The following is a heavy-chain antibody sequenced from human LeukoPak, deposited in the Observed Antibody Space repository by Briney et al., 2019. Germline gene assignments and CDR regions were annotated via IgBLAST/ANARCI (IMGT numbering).Heavy chain of an antibody. J-gene: IGHJ4*02. D-gene: IGHD6-13*01. CDR1: GFTFSSYS. CDR3: AKEGKVGYSSYLRYYFDY. V-gene: IGHV3-48*02. Sequence: GGSLRLSCAASGFTFSSYSMNWVRQAPGKGLEWVSYISSSSSTIYYADSVKGRFTISRDNAKNSLYLQMNSLRDEDTAVYYCAKEGKVGYSSYLRYYFDYWGQGTLVTVSS. CDR2: ISSSSSTI.